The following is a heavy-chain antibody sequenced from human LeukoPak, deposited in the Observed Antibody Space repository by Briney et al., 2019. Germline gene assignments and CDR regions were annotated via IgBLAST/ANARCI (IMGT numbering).Heavy chain of an antibody. CDR2: ISSSSSTI. D-gene: IGHD6-6*01. CDR3: AKDRPAGY. CDR1: GFTFSSYW. Sequence: GGSLRLSCAASGFTFSSYWMSWVRQAPGKGLEWVSYISSSSSTIYYADSVKGRFTISRDNAKNSLYLQMNSLRAEDTAVYYCAKDRPAGYWGQGTLVTVSS. J-gene: IGHJ4*02. V-gene: IGHV3-48*04.